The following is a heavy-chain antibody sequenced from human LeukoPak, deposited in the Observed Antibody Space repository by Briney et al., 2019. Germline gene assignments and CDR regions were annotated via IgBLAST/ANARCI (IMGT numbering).Heavy chain of an antibody. D-gene: IGHD5-24*01. CDR2: IYYSGST. CDR1: GSSISSSTYY. Sequence: PSETLSLTCTVSGSSISSSTYYWGWIRQPPGKGLEWIGSIYYSGSTYYNPSLKSRVTISVDTSKNQFSLKLSSVTAADTAVYYCARGPRWLQDYFNYWGQGTLVTVSS. CDR3: ARGPRWLQDYFNY. V-gene: IGHV4-39*07. J-gene: IGHJ4*02.